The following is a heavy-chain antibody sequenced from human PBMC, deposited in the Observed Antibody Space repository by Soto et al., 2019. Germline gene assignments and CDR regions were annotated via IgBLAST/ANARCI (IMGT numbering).Heavy chain of an antibody. CDR2: INPNSGGT. J-gene: IGHJ4*02. D-gene: IGHD6-6*01. Sequence: ASVKVSCKAVGYTFTGYFRHCLRKAPEQGLEWMGWINPNSGGTNYAQKFQGWVTMTRDTSISTAYMELSRLRSDDTAVYYCARVSEEDSSSSAEFVYWGQGTLVTVSS. V-gene: IGHV1-2*04. CDR3: ARVSEEDSSSSAEFVY. CDR1: GYTFTGYF.